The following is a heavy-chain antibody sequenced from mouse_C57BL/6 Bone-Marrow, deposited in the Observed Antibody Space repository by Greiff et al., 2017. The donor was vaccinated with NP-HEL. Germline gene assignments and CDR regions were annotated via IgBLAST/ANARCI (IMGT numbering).Heavy chain of an antibody. J-gene: IGHJ2*01. CDR2: INPSSGYT. V-gene: IGHV1-4*01. Sequence: VQLQQSGAELARPGASVKMSCKASGYTFTSYTMHWVNQRPGQGLEWIGYINPSSGYTKYNQKFKDKATLTADKSSSTAYMQLSSLTSEDSAVYYCARSGAYYYEYFDYWGQGTTLTVSS. CDR1: GYTFTSYT. D-gene: IGHD1-1*01. CDR3: ARSGAYYYEYFDY.